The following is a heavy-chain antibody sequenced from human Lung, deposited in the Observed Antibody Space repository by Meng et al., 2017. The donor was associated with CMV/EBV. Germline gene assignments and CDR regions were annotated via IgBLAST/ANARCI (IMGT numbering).Heavy chain of an antibody. CDR1: GYTFTHHG. J-gene: IGHJ4*02. V-gene: IGHV1-18*01. Sequence: QVQLVQSGAEVKKPGASVKVSCKASGYTFTHHGISWIRQAPGQGLEWMGWISCYNGDTNYAQKLQGRVTMTTDTSTNTAYMDLRGLRSDDTAVYYCARDPSNTSGRYAYFDYWGQGTLVTSPQ. CDR3: ARDPSNTSGRYAYFDY. D-gene: IGHD6-19*01. CDR2: ISCYNGDT.